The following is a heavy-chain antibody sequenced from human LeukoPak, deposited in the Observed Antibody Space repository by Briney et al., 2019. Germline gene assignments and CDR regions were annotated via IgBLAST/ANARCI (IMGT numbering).Heavy chain of an antibody. CDR1: GYTLTELS. J-gene: IGHJ5*02. CDR2: FDPEDGET. D-gene: IGHD6-13*01. V-gene: IGHV1-24*01. CDR3: ATWQQLTWRHFRLGFAP. Sequence: ASVKVSCKVSGYTLTELSMHWVREAPGKGLEWMGGFDPEDGETIYAQKFQGRVTMTEDTSTDTAYMELSSLRSEDTAVYYCATWQQLTWRHFRLGFAPWGQGTLVTVSS.